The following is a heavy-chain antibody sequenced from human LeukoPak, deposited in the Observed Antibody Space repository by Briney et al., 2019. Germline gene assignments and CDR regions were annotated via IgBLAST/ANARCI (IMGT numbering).Heavy chain of an antibody. V-gene: IGHV1-69*04. CDR1: GGTFSSYA. J-gene: IGHJ4*02. CDR2: IIPILGIA. CDR3: ARDLSAAAGIFDY. Sequence: SVKVSCKASGGTFSSYAISWARQAPGQGLEWMGRIIPILGIANYAQKFQGRVTITRDTSASTAYMELSSLRSEDTAVYYCARDLSAAAGIFDYWGQGTLVTVSS. D-gene: IGHD6-13*01.